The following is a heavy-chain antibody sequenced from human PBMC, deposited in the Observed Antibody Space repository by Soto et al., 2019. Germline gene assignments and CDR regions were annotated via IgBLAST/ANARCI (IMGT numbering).Heavy chain of an antibody. J-gene: IGHJ6*02. D-gene: IGHD3-10*02. CDR3: ARHLFWHGMDV. Sequence: SQTLSLTCAMSVDSVSSHSVAWNWVIQSPSRGLEWLGRTYYRSEWYNDYAVSVKSRITISPDTSKNQFSLQLNSVTPEDTAVYFCARHLFWHGMDVLGQGTKVTVSS. V-gene: IGHV6-1*01. CDR1: VDSVSSHSVA. CDR2: TYYRSEWYN.